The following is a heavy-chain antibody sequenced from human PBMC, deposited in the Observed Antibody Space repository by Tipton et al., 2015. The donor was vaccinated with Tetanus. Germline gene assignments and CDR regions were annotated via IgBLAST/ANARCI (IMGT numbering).Heavy chain of an antibody. CDR1: GGSINSVNYY. D-gene: IGHD4-11*01. V-gene: IGHV4-61*01. CDR3: ARDSNFYSYSYKGMDV. J-gene: IGHJ6*02. CDR2: VFHSGST. Sequence: GLVKPSETLSLTYTVSGGSINSVNYYWSWIRQPPGKGLEWIGYVFHSGSTKYNPSLKSRVTVSVDTSKNQFSLKLRSVTAADTAVYYCARDSNFYSYSYKGMDVWGQGTTVTVSS.